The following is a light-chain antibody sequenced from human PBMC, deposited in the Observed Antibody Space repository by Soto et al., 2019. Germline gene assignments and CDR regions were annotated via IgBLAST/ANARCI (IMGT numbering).Light chain of an antibody. J-gene: IGLJ3*02. V-gene: IGLV1-44*01. CDR3: ASWDDSLNGWV. CDR1: SSNIGSNT. CDR2: SNN. Sequence: QSVLTQPPLASGTPGQSVTISCSGSSSNIGSNTVNWYQHLPGTAPKLLIYSNNQRPSGVPDRFSGSKSGASVSLAISRLQSEDEADYYCASWDDSLNGWVFGGGTKLTVL.